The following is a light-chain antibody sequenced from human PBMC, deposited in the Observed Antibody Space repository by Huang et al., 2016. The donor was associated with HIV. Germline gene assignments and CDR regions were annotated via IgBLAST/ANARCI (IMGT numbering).Light chain of an antibody. CDR1: PRLSSRY. V-gene: IGKV3-20*01. CDR3: QQYGSSPPYT. CDR2: DAS. J-gene: IGKJ2*01. Sequence: EIVLTQSPGTLSLSPGERATLSCRAGPRLSSRYLACYQQRPGQAPRLLLYDASTRASGIPGRVSDSGSGTDFTLTISRLEPEDFVVYYCQQYGSSPPYTFGQGTKLEIK.